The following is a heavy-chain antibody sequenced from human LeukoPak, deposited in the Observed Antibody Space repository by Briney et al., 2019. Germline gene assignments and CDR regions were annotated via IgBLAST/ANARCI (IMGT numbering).Heavy chain of an antibody. D-gene: IGHD3-9*01. CDR1: GFTVGSNY. V-gene: IGHV3-53*01. Sequence: GGSLRLSCAASGFTVGSNYMSWVRQAPGKGLEWVSVIYTGGSTYYADSVKGRFTISRDNSKNTLYLQMNSLRAEDTAVYYCASHSDTLTSYSFDYWGQGTLVTVSS. J-gene: IGHJ4*02. CDR3: ASHSDTLTSYSFDY. CDR2: IYTGGST.